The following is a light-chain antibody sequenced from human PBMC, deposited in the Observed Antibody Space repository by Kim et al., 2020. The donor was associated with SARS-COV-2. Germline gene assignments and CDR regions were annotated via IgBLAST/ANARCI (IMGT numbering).Light chain of an antibody. V-gene: IGLV3-19*01. CDR2: GKN. Sequence: VALGQTVSITCQGDSLRSYYATWYQQKPGQAPIVVIYGKNNRPSGIPDRFSGSSSGNIASLTITGTQAGDEADYYCNSRDSSDNVVFGGGTQLTVL. J-gene: IGLJ2*01. CDR3: NSRDSSDNVV. CDR1: SLRSYY.